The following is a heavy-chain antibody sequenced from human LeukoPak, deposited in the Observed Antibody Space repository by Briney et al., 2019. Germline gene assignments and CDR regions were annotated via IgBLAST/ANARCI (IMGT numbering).Heavy chain of an antibody. CDR3: TSRKEVHIPYFDY. V-gene: IGHV1-69*13. Sequence: SVRDSCKASGDTFNNFPFSWVRQAPGQGLEWMGGIIPVFGIADYPQKFQGRVTITADESATTAYMELSSLTFEDTAIYYCTSRKEVHIPYFDYWGHGTLITVSS. CDR1: GDTFNNFP. CDR2: IIPVFGIA. J-gene: IGHJ4*01. D-gene: IGHD2-21*01.